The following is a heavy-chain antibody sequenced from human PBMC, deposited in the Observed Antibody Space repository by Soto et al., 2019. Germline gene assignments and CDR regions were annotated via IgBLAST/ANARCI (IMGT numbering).Heavy chain of an antibody. J-gene: IGHJ4*02. D-gene: IGHD3-10*01. CDR3: ARALYGSGSYEYFDY. Sequence: GGSLRLSCAASGFTFSSYSMNWVRQAPGKGLEWVSSISSSSSYIYYADSVKGRFTISRDNAKNSLYLQTNSLRAEDTAVYYCARALYGSGSYEYFDYWGQGTLVTVSS. V-gene: IGHV3-21*01. CDR1: GFTFSSYS. CDR2: ISSSSSYI.